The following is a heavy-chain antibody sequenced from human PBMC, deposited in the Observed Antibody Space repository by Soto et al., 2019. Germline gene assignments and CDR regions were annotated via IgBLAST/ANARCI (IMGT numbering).Heavy chain of an antibody. V-gene: IGHV3-33*01. CDR3: ARDENMSGGVGYVMDV. Sequence: QVQLVESGGGVVQPGGSLRLSCAASGFTLSNVGMHWVRQAPGKGLEWVAIIWYDGSKKFYGDSVKGRFTISRDSSKNTLLLQMNNLLAEDLAVYSSARDENMSGGVGYVMDVWGQGTKVTV. J-gene: IGHJ6*02. D-gene: IGHD2-15*01. CDR1: GFTLSNVG. CDR2: IWYDGSKK.